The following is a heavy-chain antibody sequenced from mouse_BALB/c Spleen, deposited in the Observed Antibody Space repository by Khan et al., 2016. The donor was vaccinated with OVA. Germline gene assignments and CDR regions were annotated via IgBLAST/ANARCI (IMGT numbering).Heavy chain of an antibody. D-gene: IGHD1-1*01. J-gene: IGHJ4*01. V-gene: IGHV1S41*01. Sequence: DMVKPGASVKLSCKASGSTFTSYWINWIKQRPGQGLEWIGRIAPGSGSTNYNEMFKGKATLTVDTSSSTAYSQLSSLSSEDSAVYCCARSNYYGRSLYALDYWGQGTSVTVSS. CDR1: GSTFTSYW. CDR2: IAPGSGST. CDR3: ARSNYYGRSLYALDY.